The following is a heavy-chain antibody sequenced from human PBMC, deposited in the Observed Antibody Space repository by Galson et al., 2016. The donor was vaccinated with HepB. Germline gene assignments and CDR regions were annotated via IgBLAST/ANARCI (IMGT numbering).Heavy chain of an antibody. CDR1: GFTFSNYW. CDR2: IKQDGRTN. J-gene: IGHJ6*02. Sequence: SGAEVKKPGESLRLSCAASGFTFSNYWMTWVRQAPGKGLEWVANIKQDGRTNNYVGSVKGRFTITRDNPKKSLYLQLDSLRAEDTALYYCARVAYEDEGMDVWGLGTMVTVSS. D-gene: IGHD3-22*01. V-gene: IGHV3-7*01. CDR3: ARVAYEDEGMDV.